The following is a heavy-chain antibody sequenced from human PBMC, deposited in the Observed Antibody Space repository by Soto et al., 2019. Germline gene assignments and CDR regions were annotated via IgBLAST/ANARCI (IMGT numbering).Heavy chain of an antibody. D-gene: IGHD1-1*01. CDR1: GGSISNYY. J-gene: IGHJ6*02. V-gene: IGHV4-59*01. CDR2: ISYTGST. Sequence: SEPLSLTCTVSGGSISNYYWNWIRQPPGKGLEWIGYISYTGSTDYNPSLKSRVTISVDTSKNHFSLKLTAVTTADTDVYYCARANVERRVYYHYGMAVWGQGTTVTVSS. CDR3: ARANVERRVYYHYGMAV.